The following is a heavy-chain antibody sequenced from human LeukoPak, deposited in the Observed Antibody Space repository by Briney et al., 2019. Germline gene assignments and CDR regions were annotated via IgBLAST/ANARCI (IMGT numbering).Heavy chain of an antibody. Sequence: GGSLRLPCAASGLTFSSYAMSWVRQAPGKGLEWVSAISGSGGSTYYADSVKGRFTIPRDNSKNTLYLQMNSLRAEDTAVYYCAKVDYDILTGTDWGQGTLVTVSS. CDR2: ISGSGGST. J-gene: IGHJ4*02. V-gene: IGHV3-23*01. CDR1: GLTFSSYA. D-gene: IGHD3-9*01. CDR3: AKVDYDILTGTD.